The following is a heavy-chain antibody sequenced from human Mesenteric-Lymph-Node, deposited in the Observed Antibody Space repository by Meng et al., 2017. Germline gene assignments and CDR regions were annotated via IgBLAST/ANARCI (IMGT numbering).Heavy chain of an antibody. J-gene: IGHJ4*02. CDR3: IRDQGWLHVK. Sequence: GESLKISCAASGFTIDAYALNWVRQAPGKGLEWVSSISSTSSFIYYADSVKGRFTLSRDNAKNSLFLQMNSLRAEDTAIYFCIRDQGWLHVKWGQGTLVTVSS. V-gene: IGHV3-21*04. D-gene: IGHD5-12*01. CDR2: ISSTSSFI. CDR1: GFTIDAYA.